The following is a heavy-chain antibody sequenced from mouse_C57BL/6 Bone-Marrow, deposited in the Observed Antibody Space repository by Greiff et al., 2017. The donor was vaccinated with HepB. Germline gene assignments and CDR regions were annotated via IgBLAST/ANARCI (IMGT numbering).Heavy chain of an antibody. J-gene: IGHJ2*01. CDR2: IDPNSGGT. Sequence: QVQLKQPGAELVKPGASVKLSCKASGYTFTSYWMHWVKQRTGRGLEWIGRIDPNSGGTKYNEKFKSKATLTVDKPSSTAYMQLSSLTSEDSAVYYFARFGPGRLRLLYYFDYWGQGTTLTVSS. D-gene: IGHD3-2*02. CDR1: GYTFTSYW. V-gene: IGHV1-72*01. CDR3: ARFGPGRLRLLYYFDY.